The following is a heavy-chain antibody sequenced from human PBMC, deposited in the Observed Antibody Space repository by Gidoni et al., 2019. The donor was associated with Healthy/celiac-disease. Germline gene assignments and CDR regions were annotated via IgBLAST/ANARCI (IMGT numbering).Heavy chain of an antibody. CDR3: ARVADGGGFDI. V-gene: IGHV3-13*01. Sequence: EVQLVESGGGLVQPGGSLILSCAASGFTFSSYDMHWVRQATGKGLEWVSAIGTAGDTYYPGSVKGRFTISRENAKNSLYLQMNSLRAGDTAVYYCARVADGGGFDIWGQGTMVTVSS. J-gene: IGHJ3*02. CDR2: IGTAGDT. CDR1: GFTFSSYD. D-gene: IGHD3-10*01.